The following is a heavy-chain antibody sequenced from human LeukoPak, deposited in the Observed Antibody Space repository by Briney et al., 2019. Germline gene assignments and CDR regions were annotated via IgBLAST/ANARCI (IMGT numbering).Heavy chain of an antibody. CDR2: IWDDGTNK. Sequence: GGSLRLSCAPSGFTFRSYGMNWVRQAPGKGLEWVAIIWDDGTNKYYADSVMGRFTISRDNAKNTLYLQMNSLRAEDTAVYYCARVIYSGWEGELSGWGQGTLVTVSS. CDR1: GFTFRSYG. CDR3: ARVIYSGWEGELSG. D-gene: IGHD6-19*01. J-gene: IGHJ4*02. V-gene: IGHV3-33*01.